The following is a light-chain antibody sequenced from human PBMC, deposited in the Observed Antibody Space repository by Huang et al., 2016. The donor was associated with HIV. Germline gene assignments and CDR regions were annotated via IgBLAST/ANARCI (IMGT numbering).Light chain of an antibody. CDR2: GAT. J-gene: IGKJ2*03. Sequence: EIVLTQSPDTLSLSPGERATVSCRASQSVTRNYLAWYQQRPGQAPKLLIYGATTKATGIPDRLSSSGSRTDFTLTINRLAPEDFAVYYCQQFGSSPPYSFGQGTKLEIK. V-gene: IGKV3-20*01. CDR1: QSVTRNY. CDR3: QQFGSSPPYS.